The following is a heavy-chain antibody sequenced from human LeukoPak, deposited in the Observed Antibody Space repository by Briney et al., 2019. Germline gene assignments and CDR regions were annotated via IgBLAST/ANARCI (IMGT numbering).Heavy chain of an antibody. CDR1: GGTISSCGYY. CDR3: AKPDTMIVVVSYFDY. D-gene: IGHD3-22*01. J-gene: IGHJ4*02. V-gene: IGHV3-23*01. CDR2: ISGSGGST. Sequence: ETLSLTCTVSGGTISSCGYYWSWVRQAPGKGLEWVSAISGSGGSTYYADSVRGRFTISRDNSKNTLYLQMNSLRAEDTAVYYCAKPDTMIVVVSYFDYWGQGTLVTVSS.